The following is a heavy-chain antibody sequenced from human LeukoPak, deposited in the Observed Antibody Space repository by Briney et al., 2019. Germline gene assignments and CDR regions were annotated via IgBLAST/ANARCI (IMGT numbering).Heavy chain of an antibody. CDR3: ARDLREWLRSYYYFDY. Sequence: PGGSLRLSCAASGFTFSSYAMSWIRQAPGKGLEWVSSISGSAISTYYADSVKGRFTISRDNSKNTLYLQMNSLRAEDTAVYYCARDLREWLRSYYYFDYWGQGTLVTVSS. V-gene: IGHV3-23*01. CDR1: GFTFSSYA. CDR2: ISGSAIST. D-gene: IGHD5-12*01. J-gene: IGHJ4*02.